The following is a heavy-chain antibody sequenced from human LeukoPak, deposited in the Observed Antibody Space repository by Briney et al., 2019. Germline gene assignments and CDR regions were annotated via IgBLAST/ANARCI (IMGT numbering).Heavy chain of an antibody. CDR2: ISSSSSYI. V-gene: IGHV3-21*01. CDR3: ARDDYYDSSGYPDAFDI. D-gene: IGHD3-22*01. CDR1: GFTFSSYS. Sequence: GGSLRLSCAASGFTFSSYSMNRVRQAPGKGLEWVSSISSSSSYIYYADSVKGRFTISRDNAKNSLYLQMNSLRAEDTAVYYCARDDYYDSSGYPDAFDIWGQGTMVTVSS. J-gene: IGHJ3*02.